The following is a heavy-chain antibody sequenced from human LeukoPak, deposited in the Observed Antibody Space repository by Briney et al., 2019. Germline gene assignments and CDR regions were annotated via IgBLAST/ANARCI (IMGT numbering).Heavy chain of an antibody. CDR2: ISGSGGST. CDR3: ARVWKGNYYDY. D-gene: IGHD1-1*01. CDR1: GFTFSNYA. Sequence: GGSLRLSCAASGFTFSNYAMSWVRQAPGKGLEWVSAISGSGGSTYYADSVKGRFTISRDNSKNTLYLQMNSLRAEDTAIYYCARVWKGNYYDYWGQGTLVTVSS. J-gene: IGHJ4*02. V-gene: IGHV3-23*01.